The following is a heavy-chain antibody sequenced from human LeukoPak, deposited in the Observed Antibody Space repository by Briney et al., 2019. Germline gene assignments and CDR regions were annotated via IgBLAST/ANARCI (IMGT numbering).Heavy chain of an antibody. CDR1: GFSFSGYA. D-gene: IGHD6-13*01. CDR2: IKQGGSEK. CDR3: ARDSPHSSIGAFDI. V-gene: IGHV3-7*01. J-gene: IGHJ3*02. Sequence: GMSLRLSCVASGFSFSGYAIHWVRQAPGKGLEWVANIKQGGSEKYYVDSVKGRFTISRDNAKNSLYLQMNSLRAEDTAVYYCARDSPHSSIGAFDIWGQGTMVTVSS.